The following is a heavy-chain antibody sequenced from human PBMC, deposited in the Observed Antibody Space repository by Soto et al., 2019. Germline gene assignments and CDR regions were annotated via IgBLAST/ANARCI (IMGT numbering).Heavy chain of an antibody. J-gene: IGHJ4*02. CDR3: AKLFVGEGLIVSDY. V-gene: IGHV3-30*18. CDR1: GFTFSSYA. CDR2: ISYDGNNK. Sequence: HPVGSLRLSCAASGFTFSSYAMHWVRQAPGKGLEWVAVISYDGNNKYYADSVTGRFTISRDNSQKTFYLQMNSLRAEDTAVYYCAKLFVGEGLIVSDYWGQGTLVTVSS. D-gene: IGHD3-16*01.